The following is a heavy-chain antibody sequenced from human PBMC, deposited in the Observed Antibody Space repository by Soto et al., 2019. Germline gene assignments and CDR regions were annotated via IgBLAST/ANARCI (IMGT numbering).Heavy chain of an antibody. D-gene: IGHD3-10*01. CDR3: ARMERWGAGSYCAY. CDR1: GGTFSSYT. CDR2: IIPILGIA. V-gene: IGHV1-69*02. Sequence: QVQLVQSGAEVKKPGSSVKVSCKASGGTFSSYTISWVRQAPGQGLEWMGRIIPILGIANDAQKFQGRVTITADKSTSTAYMELSSLRSEDTAVYYGARMERWGAGSYCAYWGQGTLVTVSS. J-gene: IGHJ4*02.